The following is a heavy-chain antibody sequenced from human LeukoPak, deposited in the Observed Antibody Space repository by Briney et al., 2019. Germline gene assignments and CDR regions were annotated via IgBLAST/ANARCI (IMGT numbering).Heavy chain of an antibody. J-gene: IGHJ4*02. CDR1: GGYISSGGYY. V-gene: IGHV4-31*03. Sequence: SETLSLTCTVSGGYISSGGYYWSWIRQHPGKGLEWIGYIYYSGSTYYNPSLKSRVTISVDTSKNQFSLKLSSVSAADTAVYYCARLVVPAATPDYWGQGTLVTVSS. CDR3: ARLVVPAATPDY. CDR2: IYYSGST. D-gene: IGHD2-2*01.